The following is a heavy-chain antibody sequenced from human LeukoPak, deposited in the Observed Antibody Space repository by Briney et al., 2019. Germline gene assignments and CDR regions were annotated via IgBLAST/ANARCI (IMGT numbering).Heavy chain of an antibody. CDR1: GFNLDDYG. CDR3: ARNIVPVAGDSYYYYMDV. CDR2: INWNGGKT. V-gene: IGHV3-20*04. Sequence: AGGSLRLSCEAFGFNLDDYGMSWVRQTPGKGLEWVSGINWNGGKTDYADSVKGRFTISRENAKNSLYLKMKSLKAEDTALYYCARNIVPVAGDSYYYYMDVWGKGTTVTVSS. J-gene: IGHJ6*03. D-gene: IGHD5-12*01.